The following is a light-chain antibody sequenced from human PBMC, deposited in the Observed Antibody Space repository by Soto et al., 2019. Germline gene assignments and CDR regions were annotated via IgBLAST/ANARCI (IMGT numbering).Light chain of an antibody. Sequence: EIVLTQSPDTLSLSPGERATLSCRASQSVSSSLAWYQQKPGQAPRLLIYDASNRATGIPARFSGSGSGTDFTLTIRSLEPEDFAVYYCQQRSKWPPEVTFGPGTKVDIK. CDR1: QSVSSS. J-gene: IGKJ3*01. V-gene: IGKV3-11*01. CDR2: DAS. CDR3: QQRSKWPPEVT.